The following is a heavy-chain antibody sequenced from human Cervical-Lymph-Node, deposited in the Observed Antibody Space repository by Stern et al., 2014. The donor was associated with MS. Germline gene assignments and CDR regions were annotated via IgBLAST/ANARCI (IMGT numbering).Heavy chain of an antibody. Sequence: EVQLVQSGAEVKKPGEALEISCKLSGYSFTIYYIAWVRQMPGKRLEWMGVIYPYDSDTTYSPSFQGQVTISADKSITTAYLQWSSLRASDTAMYYCARHVQGFDYWGQGTLVTVSS. CDR3: ARHVQGFDY. CDR2: IYPYDSDT. J-gene: IGHJ4*02. V-gene: IGHV5-51*01. CDR1: GYSFTIYY.